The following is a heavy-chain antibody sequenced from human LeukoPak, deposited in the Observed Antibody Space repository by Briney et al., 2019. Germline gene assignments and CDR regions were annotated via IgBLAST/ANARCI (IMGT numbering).Heavy chain of an antibody. D-gene: IGHD3-22*01. CDR3: VTAVYDSSGYYYAY. J-gene: IGHJ4*02. Sequence: GGSLRLSCSASGFTFSNSAMHWVRQAPGKGLEYVSAITPDGGGTFYADSVQGRFTISRDNSKNTLYLQMSSLIAEDTAVYYCVTAVYDSSGYYYAYWGQGTLVTVSS. CDR1: GFTFSNSA. V-gene: IGHV3-64D*09. CDR2: ITPDGGGT.